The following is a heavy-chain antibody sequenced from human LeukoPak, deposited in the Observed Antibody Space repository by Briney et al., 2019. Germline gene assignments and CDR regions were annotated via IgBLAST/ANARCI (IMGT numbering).Heavy chain of an antibody. J-gene: IGHJ4*02. CDR1: GLTFSSYA. V-gene: IGHV4-39*01. Sequence: GSLSLSCAVSGLTFSSYAMSWVRQAPGKGREWIGSIYYRGSTYFNPSLKSRVTISVDTSKHQFSLKLSSVTAADTAVYYCARQLGYCSNTSCYADKVAYWGQGTLVTVSS. D-gene: IGHD2-2*01. CDR3: ARQLGYCSNTSCYADKVAY. CDR2: IYYRGST.